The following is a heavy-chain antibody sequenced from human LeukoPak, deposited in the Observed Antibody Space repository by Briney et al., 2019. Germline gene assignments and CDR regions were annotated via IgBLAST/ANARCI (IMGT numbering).Heavy chain of an antibody. V-gene: IGHV4-34*09. CDR3: ARNRIQRGWFDP. J-gene: IGHJ5*02. CDR2: INHSGST. Sequence: SETLSLTCAVYGGSFSGYYWSWIRQPPGKGLDWIGEINHSGSTNYNPSLKSRVTISVDTSKNQFSLKLSSVTAADTAVYYCARNRIQRGWFDPWGQGTLVTVSS. CDR1: GGSFSGYY. D-gene: IGHD1-1*01.